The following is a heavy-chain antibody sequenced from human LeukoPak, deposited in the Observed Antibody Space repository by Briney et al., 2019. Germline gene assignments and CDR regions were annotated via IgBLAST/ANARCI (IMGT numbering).Heavy chain of an antibody. J-gene: IGHJ5*02. CDR3: ARVGSSSWYDRSANWFDP. Sequence: SQTLSLTCTVSGDSISSGGYYWSWIRQHPGKGLEWIGYIYYSGSTYYNPSLKSRITISVDTSKNQFSLKLSSVTAADTAVYYCARVGSSSWYDRSANWFDPWGQGTLVTVSS. CDR2: IYYSGST. D-gene: IGHD6-13*01. CDR1: GDSISSGGYY. V-gene: IGHV4-31*03.